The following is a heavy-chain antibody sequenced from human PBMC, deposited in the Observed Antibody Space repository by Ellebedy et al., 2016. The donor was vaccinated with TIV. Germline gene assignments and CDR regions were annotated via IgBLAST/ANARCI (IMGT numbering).Heavy chain of an antibody. D-gene: IGHD6-19*01. V-gene: IGHV1-24*01. CDR2: FDPEDGET. CDR3: ATDIAGAVAADYYHGMDV. Sequence: AASVKVSCKVFGYTLTELSMHCVRQAPGKGLEWMGGFDPEDGETIYAQKFQGRVTMTEETPTDTAYMELSSLRSEDTAVYYCATDIAGAVAADYYHGMDVWGQGTTVTVSS. J-gene: IGHJ6*02. CDR1: GYTLTELS.